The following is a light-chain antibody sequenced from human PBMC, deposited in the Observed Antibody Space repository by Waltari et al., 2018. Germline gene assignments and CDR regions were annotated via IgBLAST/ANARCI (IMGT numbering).Light chain of an antibody. CDR2: DVS. V-gene: IGLV2-14*01. Sequence: QSALTQPASVSGSPGQSITISCTGTNSDIGFYNYVSWYRQYPGKAPKLIIYDVSERPSGVFSRFSAPKAGNTASLTISGLQADDEADYYCNSYTGSNSWVFGGGTKVTVL. CDR3: NSYTGSNSWV. CDR1: NSDIGFYNY. J-gene: IGLJ3*02.